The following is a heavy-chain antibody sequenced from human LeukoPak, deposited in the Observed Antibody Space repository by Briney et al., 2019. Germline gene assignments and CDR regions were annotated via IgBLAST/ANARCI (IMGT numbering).Heavy chain of an antibody. D-gene: IGHD3-3*01. V-gene: IGHV3-9*01. CDR2: ISWNSGSI. CDR1: GFTFDDYA. Sequence: GGSLRLSCAASGFTFDDYAMHWVWQAPGKGLEWVSGISWNSGSIGYADSVKGRFTISRDNAKNSLYLQMNSLRAEDTALYYCAKGYYDFWSGPDYWGQGTLVTVSS. CDR3: AKGYYDFWSGPDY. J-gene: IGHJ4*02.